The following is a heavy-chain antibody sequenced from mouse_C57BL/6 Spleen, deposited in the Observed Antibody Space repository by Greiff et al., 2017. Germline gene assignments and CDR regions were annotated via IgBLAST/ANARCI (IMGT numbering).Heavy chain of an antibody. J-gene: IGHJ1*03. D-gene: IGHD1-1*01. CDR1: GYAFSSSW. CDR2: IYPGDGDT. CDR3: ARFITTVVEDWYFDV. V-gene: IGHV1-82*01. Sequence: QVQLQQSGPELVKPGASVKISCKASGYAFSSSWMNWVKQRPGKGLEWIGRIYPGDGDTNYNGKFKGKATLTADKSSSTAYMQLSSLTSEDSAVYFCARFITTVVEDWYFDVWGTGTTVTVSS.